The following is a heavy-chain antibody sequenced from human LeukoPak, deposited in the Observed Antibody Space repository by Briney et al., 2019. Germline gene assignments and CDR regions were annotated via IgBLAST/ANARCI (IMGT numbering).Heavy chain of an antibody. CDR2: ISGSGGST. V-gene: IGHV3-23*01. CDR3: AKAYSYGSGSFYKTFDY. D-gene: IGHD3-10*01. J-gene: IGHJ4*02. CDR1: GFTFSNYA. Sequence: PGGSLRLSCAASGFTFSNYAMSWVRQAPGKGPEWVSSISGSGGSTYGADSVKGRFTISRDNSKNSLYLQMNSLRAEDTALYYCAKAYSYGSGSFYKTFDYWGQGTLVTVSS.